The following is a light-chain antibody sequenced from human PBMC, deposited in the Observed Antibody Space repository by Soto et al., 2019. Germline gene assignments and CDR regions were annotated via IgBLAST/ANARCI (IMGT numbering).Light chain of an antibody. J-gene: IGLJ1*01. CDR3: EEWDDSLNGPYV. CDR1: SSNIGNNA. Sequence: QSVLTQPPSVSEAPRQRVTISCSGSSSNIGNNAVNWYQQLPGKAPKLLIYYNELLPSGVSDRPSGSKSGTLASLSISRSQSQAYADYCCEEWDDSLNGPYVFG. V-gene: IGLV1-36*01. CDR2: YNE.